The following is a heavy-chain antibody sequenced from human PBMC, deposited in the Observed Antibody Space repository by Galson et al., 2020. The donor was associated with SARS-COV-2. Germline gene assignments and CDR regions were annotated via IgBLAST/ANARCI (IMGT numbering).Heavy chain of an antibody. J-gene: IGHJ3*02. CDR2: IYWDDDK. Sequence: PTLVKPTQTLTLTCTFSGFSLSTSGVGVGWIRQPPGKALEWLALIYWDDDKRYSPSLKSRLTITKDTSKNQVVLTMTNMDPVDTATYYCAQRDPAGDAFDIWGQGTMVTVSS. CDR1: GFSLSTSGVG. V-gene: IGHV2-5*02. CDR3: AQRDPAGDAFDI. D-gene: IGHD2-2*01.